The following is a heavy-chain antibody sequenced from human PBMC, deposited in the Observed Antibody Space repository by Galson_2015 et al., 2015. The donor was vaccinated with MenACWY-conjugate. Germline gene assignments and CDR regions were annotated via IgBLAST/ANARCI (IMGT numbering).Heavy chain of an antibody. CDR3: ARDLGSGSNNWFGP. CDR2: TSYRSQWKN. J-gene: IGHJ5*02. V-gene: IGHV6-1*01. CDR1: GDSVSTNSAA. D-gene: IGHD5-12*01. Sequence: CAISGDSVSTNSAAWNWIRQSPSRGLEWLGRTSYRSQWKNDYAVSVKSRITINPDTSKNQFSLQLNSVTSEDTAVYYCARDLGSGSNNWFGPWGQGTLVTVSS.